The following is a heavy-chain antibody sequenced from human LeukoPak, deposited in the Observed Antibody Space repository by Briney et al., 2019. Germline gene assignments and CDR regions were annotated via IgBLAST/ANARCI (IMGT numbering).Heavy chain of an antibody. J-gene: IGHJ4*02. D-gene: IGHD1-26*01. V-gene: IGHV4-38-2*02. CDR2: IYHSGST. CDR3: ARDLGSYYYR. Sequence: KPSESLSLTCTVSGYSISSGYYWGWIRQPPGKGLEWIGSIYHSGSTYYNPSLKSRVTISVDTSKNQFSLKLSSVTAADTAVYHCARDLGSYYYRWGQGTWSPSPQ. CDR1: GYSISSGYY.